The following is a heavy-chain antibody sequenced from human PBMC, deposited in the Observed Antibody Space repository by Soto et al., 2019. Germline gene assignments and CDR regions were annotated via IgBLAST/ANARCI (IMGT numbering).Heavy chain of an antibody. CDR1: GGSIRNGGYY. Sequence: PSETLSLTCTVSGGSIRNGGYYWTWIRQHPGKGLEWIGYIYYSGSTYYNPSLKSRVTISIDTSMNQFSLKLSSVTAADTAVYYCARENYDSIGWLDHWGQGTLVTVSS. V-gene: IGHV4-31*03. D-gene: IGHD3-22*01. CDR2: IYYSGST. J-gene: IGHJ4*02. CDR3: ARENYDSIGWLDH.